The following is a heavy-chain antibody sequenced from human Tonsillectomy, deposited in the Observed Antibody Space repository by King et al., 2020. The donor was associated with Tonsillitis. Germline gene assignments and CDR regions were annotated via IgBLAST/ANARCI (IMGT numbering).Heavy chain of an antibody. CDR3: ARQEEDEYCSGGTCYHFDY. CDR1: GYIFTSTW. J-gene: IGHJ4*02. D-gene: IGHD2-15*01. Sequence: VQLVQSGAEVKKPGESLRISCKASGYIFTSTWISWVRQMPGKGLDWMGRIDPSDSYTNYSPSFQGHVTISFDKSISTAYLQWSSLRASDTAMYYCARQEEDEYCSGGTCYHFDYWGQGTLVTVSS. V-gene: IGHV5-10-1*01. CDR2: IDPSDSYT.